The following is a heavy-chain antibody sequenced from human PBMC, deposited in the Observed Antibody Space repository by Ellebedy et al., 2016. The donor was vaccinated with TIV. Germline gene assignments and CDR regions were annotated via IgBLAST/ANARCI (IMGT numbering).Heavy chain of an antibody. CDR2: LHSGGVT. J-gene: IGHJ4*02. CDR1: GVTVSSYN. CDR3: TRARGGGGSVDY. V-gene: IGHV3-66*01. D-gene: IGHD2-21*01. Sequence: GESLKISCAAPGVTVSSYNMNWVRQAPGKGLEWVSVLHSGGVTHYADSVKGRFTVSRDNSRNTLYLQMNSLSVEDTAVYYCTRARGGGGSVDYWGQGTLVTVSS.